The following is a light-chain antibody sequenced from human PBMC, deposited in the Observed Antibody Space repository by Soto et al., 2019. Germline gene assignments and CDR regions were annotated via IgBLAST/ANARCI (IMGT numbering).Light chain of an antibody. J-gene: IGKJ2*01. V-gene: IGKV1-13*02. CDR2: DAS. Sequence: AIQLTQSPSSLSASVGDRVTITCRASQVIKSGLAWYQQKPGRAPKVLIYDASILQSGVPSRFSGSGSGTDFTLTISSLQPEDFATYYCQHFSSHLYTFGQGTKLEIK. CDR1: QVIKSG. CDR3: QHFSSHLYT.